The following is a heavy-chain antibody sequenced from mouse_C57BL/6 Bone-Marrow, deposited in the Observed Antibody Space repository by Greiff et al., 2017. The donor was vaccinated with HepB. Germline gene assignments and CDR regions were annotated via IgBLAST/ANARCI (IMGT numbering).Heavy chain of an antibody. CDR3: ARHYYGSSYYYFDY. CDR1: GFTFSDYY. CDR2: ISNGGGST. J-gene: IGHJ2*01. D-gene: IGHD1-1*01. Sequence: EVKLMESGGGLVQPGGSLKLSCAASGFTFSDYYMYWVRQTPEKRLEWVAYISNGGGSTYYPDTVKGRFTISRDNAKNTLYLQMSRLKSEDTAMYYCARHYYGSSYYYFDYWGQGTTLTVSS. V-gene: IGHV5-12*01.